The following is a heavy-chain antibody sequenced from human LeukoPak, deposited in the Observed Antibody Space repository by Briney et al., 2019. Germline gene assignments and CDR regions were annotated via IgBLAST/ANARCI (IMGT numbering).Heavy chain of an antibody. J-gene: IGHJ4*02. CDR1: GGSFSGYY. CDR2: INHSGST. D-gene: IGHD2-2*01. Sequence: SETLSLTCAVYGGSFSGYYWSWIRQPPGKGLEWIGEINHSGSTNYNPSLKSRVTISVDTSKNQFSLKLSSVPAADTAVYYCARTPDYCSSTSCYAVDYWGQGTLVTVSS. CDR3: ARTPDYCSSTSCYAVDY. V-gene: IGHV4-34*01.